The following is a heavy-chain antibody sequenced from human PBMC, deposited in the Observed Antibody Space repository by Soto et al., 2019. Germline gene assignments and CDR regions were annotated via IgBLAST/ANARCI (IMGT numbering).Heavy chain of an antibody. CDR2: ISYDGSNK. CDR1: GFTFSSYA. J-gene: IGHJ4*02. Sequence: LRLSCAASGFTFSSYAMHWVRQAPGKGLEWVAVISYDGSNKYYADSVKGRFTISRDNSKNTLYLQMNSLRAEDTAVYYCARAPDGYNYFDYWGQGTLVTVSS. D-gene: IGHD5-12*01. CDR3: ARAPDGYNYFDY. V-gene: IGHV3-30-3*01.